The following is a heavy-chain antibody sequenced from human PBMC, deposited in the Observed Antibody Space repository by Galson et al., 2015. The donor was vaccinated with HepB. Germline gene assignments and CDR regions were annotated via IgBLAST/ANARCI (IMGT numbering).Heavy chain of an antibody. CDR1: GGSISSYY. CDR2: IYYSGST. J-gene: IGHJ5*02. Sequence: SETLSLTCTVSGGSISSYYWSWIRQPPGKGLEWIGYIYYSGSTNYNPSLKSRVTISVDTSKNQFSLKLSSVTAADTAVYYCARQELWFRELFEGYWFDPWGQGTLVTVSS. D-gene: IGHD3-10*01. CDR3: ARQELWFRELFEGYWFDP. V-gene: IGHV4-59*08.